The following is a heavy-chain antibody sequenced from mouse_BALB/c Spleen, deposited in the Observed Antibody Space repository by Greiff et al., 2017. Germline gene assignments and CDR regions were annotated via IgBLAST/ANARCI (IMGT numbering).Heavy chain of an antibody. V-gene: IGHV1S135*01. CDR2: IDPYYGGT. CDR1: GYAFTSYN. Sequence: EVKLMESGPELVKPGASVKVSCKASGYAFTSYNMYWVKQSHGKSLEWIGNIDPYYGGTSYNQKFKGKATLTVDKSSSTAYMQLKSLTSEDSAVYYCATGRFYYAMDYWGQGTSVTVSS. CDR3: ATGRFYYAMDY. D-gene: IGHD4-1*01. J-gene: IGHJ4*01.